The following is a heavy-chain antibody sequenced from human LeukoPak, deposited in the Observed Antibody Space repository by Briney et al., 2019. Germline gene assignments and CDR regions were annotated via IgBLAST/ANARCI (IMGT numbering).Heavy chain of an antibody. D-gene: IGHD5-18*01. Sequence: GGSLRLSCAASGFTFNNYWMSWVRQAPGKGLEWVANIKQDGSEKYCVDSVKGRFTISRDNAKNSLYLQMNVLRAEDTAVYYCARDLVQLWSKDYWGQGALVTVSS. V-gene: IGHV3-7*01. CDR2: IKQDGSEK. J-gene: IGHJ4*02. CDR3: ARDLVQLWSKDY. CDR1: GFTFNNYW.